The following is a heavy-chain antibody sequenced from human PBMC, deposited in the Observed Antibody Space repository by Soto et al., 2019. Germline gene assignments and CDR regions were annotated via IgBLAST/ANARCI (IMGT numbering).Heavy chain of an antibody. J-gene: IGHJ5*02. Sequence: GGSLRLSCAASGFTFSSYAMSWVRQAPGKGLEWVSAISGSGGSTYYADSVKGRFTISRDNSKNTLYLQMNSLRAEDTAVYYCAKDLYILTGRNWFDPWGQGTLVTVSS. CDR2: ISGSGGST. CDR3: AKDLYILTGRNWFDP. V-gene: IGHV3-23*01. CDR1: GFTFSSYA. D-gene: IGHD3-9*01.